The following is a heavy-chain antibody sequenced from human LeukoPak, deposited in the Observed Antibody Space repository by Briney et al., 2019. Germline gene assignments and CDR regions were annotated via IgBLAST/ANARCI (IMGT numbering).Heavy chain of an antibody. V-gene: IGHV3-33*01. Sequence: GGSLRLSCVASGFSFSRYGMHWVRQAPGKGLEWVAVITNDGEITFYGDSVRGRLTISRDNSKNTLYLQMTNLRAEDTAVYYCARDDEFPDKAFDIWGQGTVVTVSS. CDR2: ITNDGEIT. CDR3: ARDDEFPDKAFDI. J-gene: IGHJ3*02. CDR1: GFSFSRYG.